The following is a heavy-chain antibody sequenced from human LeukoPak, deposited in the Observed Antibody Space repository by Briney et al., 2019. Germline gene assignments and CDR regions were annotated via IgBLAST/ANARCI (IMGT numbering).Heavy chain of an antibody. Sequence: SETLSLTCAVYGGSFSGYYWSWIRQPPGKGLEWIGEINHSGSTNYNPSLKSRVTISVDTSKNQFSLKLSSVTAADTAVYYCAREPRITMVRGVIVWFDPWGQGTLVTVSS. V-gene: IGHV4-34*01. CDR2: INHSGST. D-gene: IGHD3-10*01. CDR1: GGSFSGYY. CDR3: AREPRITMVRGVIVWFDP. J-gene: IGHJ5*02.